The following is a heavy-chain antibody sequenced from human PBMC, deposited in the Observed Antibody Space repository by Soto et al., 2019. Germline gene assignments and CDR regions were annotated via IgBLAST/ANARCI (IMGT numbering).Heavy chain of an antibody. CDR3: AKDQYYYGSGSRAEDLFDP. V-gene: IGHV3-23*01. J-gene: IGHJ5*02. Sequence: GGSLRLSCAASGFTFSSYSMSWVSQAPGKGLEWVSAISGSGGSTYYADSVKGRFTISRDNSKNTLYLQMNSLRAEDTAVYYCAKDQYYYGSGSRAEDLFDPWGQGTLVTVSS. D-gene: IGHD3-10*01. CDR2: ISGSGGST. CDR1: GFTFSSYS.